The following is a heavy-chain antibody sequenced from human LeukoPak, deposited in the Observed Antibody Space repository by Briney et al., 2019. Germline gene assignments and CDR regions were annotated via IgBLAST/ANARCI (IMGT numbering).Heavy chain of an antibody. J-gene: IGHJ6*03. CDR2: IYYSGST. V-gene: IGHV4-59*01. Sequence: PSETLSLTCTVPGGSISSYYWSWIRQPPGKGLEWIGYIYYSGSTNYNPSLKSRVTISVDTSKNQFSLKLSSVTAADTAVYYCARDYSSGGYSYKYYYMDVWGKGTTVTVSS. D-gene: IGHD5-18*01. CDR1: GGSISSYY. CDR3: ARDYSSGGYSYKYYYMDV.